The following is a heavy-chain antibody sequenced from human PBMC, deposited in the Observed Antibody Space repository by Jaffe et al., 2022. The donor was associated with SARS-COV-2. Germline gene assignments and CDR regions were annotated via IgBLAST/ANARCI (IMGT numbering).Heavy chain of an antibody. D-gene: IGHD1-1*01. J-gene: IGHJ4*02. CDR1: GLPISDTRYY. CDR2: IHYTGNT. Sequence: QLQLQESGPGLVKPSETLSLTCTVAGLPISDTRYYWGWIRQPPGKGLEWIGIIHYTGNTYQNPSLKSRVTISVDTSKNQFSLKLSSVTAADTAVYYCGRRVHEGRIDYWGQGTLVTVSS. CDR3: GRRVHEGRIDY. V-gene: IGHV4-39*01.